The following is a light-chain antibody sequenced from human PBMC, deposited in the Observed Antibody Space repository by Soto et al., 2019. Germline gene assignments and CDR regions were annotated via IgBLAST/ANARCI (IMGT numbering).Light chain of an antibody. Sequence: EIVLTQSPGTLSLSPGERATLSCRASQRVGSSYLAWYQQRPGQAPRLLIYGASNRATGIPDRFSGSGSGTDFTLTISRLEPEDFAVYYCLQYGSSPHTFGQGTRLEIK. J-gene: IGKJ5*01. CDR1: QRVGSSY. CDR3: LQYGSSPHT. CDR2: GAS. V-gene: IGKV3-20*01.